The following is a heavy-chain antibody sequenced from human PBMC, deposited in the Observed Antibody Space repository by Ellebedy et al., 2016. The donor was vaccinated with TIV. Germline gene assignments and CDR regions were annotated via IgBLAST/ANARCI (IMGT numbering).Heavy chain of an antibody. CDR1: GFTFSSSG. D-gene: IGHD6-13*01. J-gene: IGHJ6*02. CDR2: IRFDGNNA. Sequence: GESLKISCAASGFTFSSSGMNWVRQAPGKGLEWVAFIRFDGNNAYYADSVKGRFTISRDNSKNTLYLQMNSLRTEDTAVYYCTKDAIAAAGTGLYYGMDVWGQGTTVIVSS. CDR3: TKDAIAAAGTGLYYGMDV. V-gene: IGHV3-30*02.